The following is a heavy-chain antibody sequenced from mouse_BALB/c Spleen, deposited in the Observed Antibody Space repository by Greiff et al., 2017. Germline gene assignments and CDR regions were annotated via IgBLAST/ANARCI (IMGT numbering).Heavy chain of an antibody. CDR3: ARDRDYYGSSQGAWFAY. J-gene: IGHJ3*01. CDR2: ISSGGSYT. CDR1: GFTFSSYA. V-gene: IGHV5-9-4*01. Sequence: EVQGVESGGGLVKPGGSLKLSCAASGFTFSSYAMSWVRQSPEKRLEWVAEISSGGSYTYYPDTVTGRFTISRDNAKNTLYLEMSSLRSEDTAMYYCARDRDYYGSSQGAWFAYWGQGTLVTVSA. D-gene: IGHD1-1*01.